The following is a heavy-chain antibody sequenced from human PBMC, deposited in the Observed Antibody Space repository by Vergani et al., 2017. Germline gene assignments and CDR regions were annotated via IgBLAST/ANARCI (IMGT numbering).Heavy chain of an antibody. Sequence: VQLVESGGGLVKPGGSLRLSCAASGFTFSSYSMNWVRQAPGKGLEWVSSISSSSSYIYYADSVKGRFTISRDNAKNSLYLQMNSLRAEDTAVYYCAKDLRYCSSTSCSRGMDVWGQGTTVTVSS. D-gene: IGHD2-2*01. V-gene: IGHV3-21*04. J-gene: IGHJ6*02. CDR1: GFTFSSYS. CDR3: AKDLRYCSSTSCSRGMDV. CDR2: ISSSSSYI.